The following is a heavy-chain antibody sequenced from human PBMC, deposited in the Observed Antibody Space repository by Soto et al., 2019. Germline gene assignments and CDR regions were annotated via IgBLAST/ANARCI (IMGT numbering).Heavy chain of an antibody. Sequence: QLQLQESGPGLVKPSETLSLTCTVSGDSISSSSYYWGWIRQPPGKGLEWIGVIYYSGNTYYSPSLKSRVNMSVDRPKNQFSLKPSSVTAADTAVYYCARLTRGYSYAFDYWGQGTLVTVSS. D-gene: IGHD5-18*01. V-gene: IGHV4-39*01. CDR2: IYYSGNT. CDR3: ARLTRGYSYAFDY. CDR1: GDSISSSSYY. J-gene: IGHJ4*02.